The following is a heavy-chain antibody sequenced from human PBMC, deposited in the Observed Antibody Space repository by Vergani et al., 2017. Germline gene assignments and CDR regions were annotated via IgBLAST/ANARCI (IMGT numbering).Heavy chain of an antibody. D-gene: IGHD2-8*01. CDR1: GFTFSSYG. J-gene: IGHJ3*02. CDR3: AKDARMRAFDI. V-gene: IGHV3-30*18. CDR2: ISYDGSNK. Sequence: QVQLVESGGGVVQPGRSLRLSCAASGFTFSSYGMHWVRQAPGKGLEWVAVISYDGSNKYYADSVKGRFTISRDNSKNTLYLQMNSLRAEDTAVYYCAKDARMRAFDIWGQGTMVTVSS.